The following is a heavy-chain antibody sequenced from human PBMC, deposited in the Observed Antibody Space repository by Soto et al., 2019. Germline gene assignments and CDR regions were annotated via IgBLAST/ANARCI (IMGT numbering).Heavy chain of an antibody. D-gene: IGHD3-22*01. CDR3: ARDPVEYDSSGYYYFDY. V-gene: IGHV1-69*13. Sequence: SVKVSCKASGGTFSSYAISWVRQAPGQGLEWMGGIIPIFGTANYAQKFQGRVTITADESTSTAYMELSSLRSEDTAVYYCARDPVEYDSSGYYYFDYWGQGTLVTVS. CDR2: IIPIFGTA. CDR1: GGTFSSYA. J-gene: IGHJ4*02.